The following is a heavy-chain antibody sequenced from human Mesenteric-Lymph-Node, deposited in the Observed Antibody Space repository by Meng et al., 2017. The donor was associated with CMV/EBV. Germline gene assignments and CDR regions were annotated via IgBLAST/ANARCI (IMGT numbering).Heavy chain of an antibody. CDR3: ARDEYYYDSSGSDY. CDR1: GYTFTSYG. V-gene: IGHV1-18*01. J-gene: IGHJ4*02. CDR2: ISAYNGNT. D-gene: IGHD3-22*01. Sequence: KASGYTFTSYGISWVRQAPGQGLEWMGWISAYNGNTNYAQKLQGRVTMTTDTSTSTAYMELRSLRSDDTAVYYCARDEYYYDSSGSDYWGQGTLVTVSS.